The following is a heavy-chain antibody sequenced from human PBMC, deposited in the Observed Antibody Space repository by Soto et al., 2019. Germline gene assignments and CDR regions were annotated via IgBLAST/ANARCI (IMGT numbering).Heavy chain of an antibody. Sequence: EVQLVESGGGLGQPGGSLRLSCAASGFPFSRYWMSWVRQAPGRGLAWVATIKPDGTETYYLDYVKGRLTISRDNAKSSLYLQMNSLRVEDTAVYYCAIYSYVSGSRSFDYWGQGTLVTVSS. V-gene: IGHV3-7*02. J-gene: IGHJ4*02. D-gene: IGHD3-10*01. CDR3: AIYSYVSGSRSFDY. CDR2: IKPDGTET. CDR1: GFPFSRYW.